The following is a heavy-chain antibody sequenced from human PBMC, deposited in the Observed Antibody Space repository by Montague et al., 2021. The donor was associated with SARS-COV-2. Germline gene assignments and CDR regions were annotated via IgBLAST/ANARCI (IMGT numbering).Heavy chain of an antibody. CDR2: IDWXDDK. Sequence: PALVKPTKTLTLTCTFSGFSLSTSGMCLSWIRQPPGKALEWLTLIDWXDDKYYSTSLKTRLTISKDTSKNQVVLTMTNMDPVDTATYYCARSYGTTVVTRAFDYGGQGTLVTVSS. CDR1: GFSLSTSGMC. V-gene: IGHV2-70*01. J-gene: IGHJ4*02. CDR3: ARSYGTTVVTRAFDY. D-gene: IGHD4-23*01.